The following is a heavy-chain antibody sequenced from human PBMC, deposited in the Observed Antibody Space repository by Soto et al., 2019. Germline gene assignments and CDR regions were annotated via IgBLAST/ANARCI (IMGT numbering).Heavy chain of an antibody. Sequence: GASLRLSFAASAFTFSAYYMSWIRQAQGKGLEWVSYISSSSRYTNYADSVKGRFTISRDNAKNSLYLQMNGLRAEDTAVYYCARDHGGNSRDAVMDAFDIWGEGTMVTVSS. CDR2: ISSSSRYT. J-gene: IGHJ3*02. CDR1: AFTFSAYY. CDR3: ARDHGGNSRDAVMDAFDI. D-gene: IGHD2-21*02. V-gene: IGHV3-11*06.